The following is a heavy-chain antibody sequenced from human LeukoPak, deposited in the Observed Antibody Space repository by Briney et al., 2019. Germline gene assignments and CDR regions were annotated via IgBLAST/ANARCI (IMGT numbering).Heavy chain of an antibody. D-gene: IGHD6-13*01. CDR2: IKQDGSEK. J-gene: IGHJ4*02. CDR1: GFTLSTYW. V-gene: IGHV3-7*01. Sequence: PGGSLRLSCAASGFTLSTYWMSWVRQAPGKGLEWVANIKQDGSEKYYVDSVKGRFTISRDNAKSSLYLQMNSLRAEDTAMYYCARDSAGNDYWGQGTLVTVSS. CDR3: ARDSAGNDY.